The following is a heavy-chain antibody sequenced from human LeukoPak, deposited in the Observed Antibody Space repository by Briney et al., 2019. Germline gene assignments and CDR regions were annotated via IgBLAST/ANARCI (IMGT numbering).Heavy chain of an antibody. CDR1: GGSISSIGYY. J-gene: IGHJ4*02. V-gene: IGHV4-39*01. CDR3: ARHVQITVSAQTRLDF. CDR2: IYYSGST. Sequence: PSETLSLTCTVSGGSISSIGYYWGWIRQPPRTGLEWIGTIYYSGSTYYNPSLKSRVTISVDTSKNQFSLKVSSVTAADTAIYYCARHVQITVSAQTRLDFWGQGTLVTVSS. D-gene: IGHD4-17*01.